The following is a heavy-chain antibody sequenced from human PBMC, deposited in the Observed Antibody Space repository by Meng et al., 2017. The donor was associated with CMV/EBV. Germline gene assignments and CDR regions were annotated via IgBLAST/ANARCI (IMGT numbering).Heavy chain of an antibody. J-gene: IGHJ6*02. CDR3: VRYANSHYGMDV. Sequence: GESLKISCAASGFSFTTFWMTWVRQAPGKGLEWVANVKEDGTGQWYVDSVKGRFTVSKDNAKQSVYLQMDSLGAEDTAVYYCVRYANSHYGMDVWGQGTTVTVSS. CDR1: GFSFTTFW. D-gene: IGHD4-23*01. V-gene: IGHV3-7*01. CDR2: VKEDGTGQ.